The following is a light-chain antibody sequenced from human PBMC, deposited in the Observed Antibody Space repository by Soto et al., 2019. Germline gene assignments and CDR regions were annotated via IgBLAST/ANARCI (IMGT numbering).Light chain of an antibody. J-gene: IGLJ1*01. Sequence: SPLTQPASVSGSPGQSITISCPGTSSDVGGYNYVSWYQQHPGKAPKLMIYEVSNRPSGVSNRFSGSKSGNTASLTISGLQAEDEADYYCSSYTSSSTLGVFGTGTKVTVL. V-gene: IGLV2-14*01. CDR3: SSYTSSSTLGV. CDR2: EVS. CDR1: SSDVGGYNY.